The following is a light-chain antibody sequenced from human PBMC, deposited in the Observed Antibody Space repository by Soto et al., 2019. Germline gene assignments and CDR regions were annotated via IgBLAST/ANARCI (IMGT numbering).Light chain of an antibody. CDR1: QSVGRS. J-gene: IGKJ5*01. CDR3: QQYNNWPPIT. Sequence: IVMPPSPATLSFSPGERAPPSCRARQSVGRSLAWYQKKPAQAPRLLIYGTYARATGIPAKFSGSGSGTEFTLTISSLQSEDFAIYYCQQYNNWPPITCGQGTRREIK. CDR2: GTY. V-gene: IGKV3-15*01.